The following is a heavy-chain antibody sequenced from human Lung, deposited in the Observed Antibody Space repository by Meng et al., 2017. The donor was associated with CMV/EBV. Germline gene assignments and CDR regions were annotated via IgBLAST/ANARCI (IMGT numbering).Heavy chain of an antibody. V-gene: IGHV4-59*01. Sequence: GSLRLXCTVSGGSISSYYWSWIRQLPGKGLEWIGYIYYSGSTNYSPSLKSRVTISVDTSKNQFSLKLSSVTAADTAVYYCARDLGYCSSTSCYYYYGMDFXGQGXTVTVSS. CDR1: GGSISSYY. CDR3: ARDLGYCSSTSCYYYYGMDF. J-gene: IGHJ6*02. CDR2: IYYSGST. D-gene: IGHD2-2*01.